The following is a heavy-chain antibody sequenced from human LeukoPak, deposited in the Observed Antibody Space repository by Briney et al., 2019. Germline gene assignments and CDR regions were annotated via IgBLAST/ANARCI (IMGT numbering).Heavy chain of an antibody. D-gene: IGHD1-1*01. CDR1: GGTFSSYA. CDR3: ARVILEGYWFDP. CDR2: IIPIFGTA. J-gene: IGHJ5*02. V-gene: IGHV1-69*06. Sequence: SVKVSCKASGGTFSSYAISWVRQAPGQGLEWMGGIIPIFGTANYAQKFQGRVTMTEDTSADTAYMELSSLRSEDTAVYYCARVILEGYWFDPWGQGTLVTVSS.